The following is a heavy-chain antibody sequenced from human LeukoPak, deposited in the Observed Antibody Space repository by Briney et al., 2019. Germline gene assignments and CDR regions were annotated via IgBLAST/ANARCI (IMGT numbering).Heavy chain of an antibody. CDR2: ISSSGSTI. V-gene: IGHV3-48*03. J-gene: IGHJ4*02. D-gene: IGHD3-10*01. CDR3: ARGGGSGSYYPFDY. Sequence: GGSLRLACAASGFTFSSYEMNWVRQAPGKGLGWVSYISSSGSTIYYADSVKGRFTISRDNAKNSLYLQMNSLKAEDTAVYYCARGGGSGSYYPFDYWGQGTLVTVSS. CDR1: GFTFSSYE.